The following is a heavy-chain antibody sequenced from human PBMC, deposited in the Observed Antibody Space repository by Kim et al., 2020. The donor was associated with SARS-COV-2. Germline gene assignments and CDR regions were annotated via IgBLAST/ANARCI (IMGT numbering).Heavy chain of an antibody. CDR2: IYYSGST. Sequence: SETLSLTCTVSGGSISSYYWSWIRQPPGKGLEWIGYIYYSGSTNYNPSLKSRVTISVDTSKNQFSLKLSSVTAADTAVYYCARGLRYSSSWYPGDAFDIWGQGTMVTVSS. CDR3: ARGLRYSSSWYPGDAFDI. CDR1: GGSISSYY. D-gene: IGHD6-13*01. V-gene: IGHV4-59*01. J-gene: IGHJ3*02.